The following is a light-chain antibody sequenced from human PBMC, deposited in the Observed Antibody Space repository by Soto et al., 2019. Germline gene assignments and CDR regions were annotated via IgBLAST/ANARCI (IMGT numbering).Light chain of an antibody. Sequence: DVVMTQSPLSLPVTLGQSASISFRASHIVVYRDGIAYLSWFQQRPGQSSRRLIYKASKRDPGVPDRFSGSGTGTYFTLTIGGVEAEGVGVYYCMQCTRWPPTFGRGTNVEF. V-gene: IGKV2-30*01. CDR2: KAS. CDR1: HIVVYRDGIAY. J-gene: IGKJ1*01. CDR3: MQCTRWPPT.